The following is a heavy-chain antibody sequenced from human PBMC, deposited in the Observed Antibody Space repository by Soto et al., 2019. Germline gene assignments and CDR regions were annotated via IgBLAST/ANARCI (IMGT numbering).Heavy chain of an antibody. CDR3: ARAHCSNGICYAFDI. V-gene: IGHV4-59*01. CDR2: IHHSGDT. D-gene: IGHD2-8*01. CDR1: GGSMSFYS. J-gene: IGHJ3*02. Sequence: SETLSLTCAVSGGSMSFYSWSWIRQPPGKGLEWIGYIHHSGDTDYNPSLKSRVTISVDRPQNQLSLKLTSVTTAYTAVYYCARAHCSNGICYAFDIWGPGTKVTVSS.